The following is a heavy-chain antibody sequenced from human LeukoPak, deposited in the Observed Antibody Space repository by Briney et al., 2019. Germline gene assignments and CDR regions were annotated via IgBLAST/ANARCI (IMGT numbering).Heavy chain of an antibody. CDR1: GFTFSSYA. D-gene: IGHD6-19*01. J-gene: IGHJ4*02. Sequence: GGSLRLSCAASGFTFSSYAMTWVRQAPGKGLEWVSTISGSGGSAYYAGSVKGRFTISRDISKNTLYLQMNSLRVEDTAVYYCAKEGYSSGGDPFDYWGQGTLVTVSS. CDR3: AKEGYSSGGDPFDY. V-gene: IGHV3-23*01. CDR2: ISGSGGSA.